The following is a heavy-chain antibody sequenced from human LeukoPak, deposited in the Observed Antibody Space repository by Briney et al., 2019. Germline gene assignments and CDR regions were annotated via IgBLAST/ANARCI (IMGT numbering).Heavy chain of an antibody. V-gene: IGHV4-4*07. CDR3: ARGDNYVFFDY. CDR2: IDKSGRT. CDR1: GGSISSYY. D-gene: IGHD3-16*01. J-gene: IGHJ4*02. Sequence: PSETLSLTCTVSGGSISSYYWSWIRQPAGXXXEWIGRIDKSGRTNYNPTLKSRVTMSVDTSKNQFSLKLSSVTAADTAVYYCARGDNYVFFDYWGQGTLVTVSS.